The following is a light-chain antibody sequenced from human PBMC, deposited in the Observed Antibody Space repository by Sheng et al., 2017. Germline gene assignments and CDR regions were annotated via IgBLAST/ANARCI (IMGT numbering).Light chain of an antibody. CDR3: QQYNTYST. J-gene: IGKJ3*01. V-gene: IGKV1-5*03. Sequence: DTHLTQSPSTLSASVGDRVTITCRATESISTWLAWYQQKPGKAPKLLIYKASNLASGVSSRFSASGSGTEFTLTITSLQPDDLGTYYCQQYNTYSTFGPGT. CDR1: ESISTW. CDR2: KAS.